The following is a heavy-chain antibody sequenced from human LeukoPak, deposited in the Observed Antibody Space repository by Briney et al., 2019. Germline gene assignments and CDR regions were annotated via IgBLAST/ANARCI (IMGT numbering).Heavy chain of an antibody. D-gene: IGHD3-9*01. CDR1: GYTFTVYY. V-gene: IGHV1-8*03. Sequence: GASVSVSFKASGYTFTVYYMHGVRQAPGQGGERMGWINPNSGNTGYTQKFQGRVTITRNTSISTAYMELSSLRSEDTAVYYCARGPHYYDILTGYYNDYYYYMDVWGKGTTVTVSS. CDR2: INPNSGNT. CDR3: ARGPHYYDILTGYYNDYYYYMDV. J-gene: IGHJ6*03.